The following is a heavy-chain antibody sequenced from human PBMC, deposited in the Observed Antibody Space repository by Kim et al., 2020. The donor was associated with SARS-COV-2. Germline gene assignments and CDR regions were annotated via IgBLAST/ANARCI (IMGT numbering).Heavy chain of an antibody. CDR2: ISGSGGST. D-gene: IGHD4-17*01. CDR3: TRKPDGDYWFDY. Sequence: GGSLRLSCAASGFIFRRYGMSWVRQAPGKGLEWVSTISGSGGSTFYADSVEGRFTISRDNPKNTLYLQMNSLRAEDTAVYYCTRKPDGDYWFDYWGQGTQVTISS. V-gene: IGHV3-23*01. CDR1: GFIFRRYG. J-gene: IGHJ4*02.